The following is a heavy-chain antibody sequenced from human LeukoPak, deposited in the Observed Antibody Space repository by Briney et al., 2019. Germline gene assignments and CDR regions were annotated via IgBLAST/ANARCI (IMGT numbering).Heavy chain of an antibody. CDR1: GFTFSSSW. D-gene: IGHD2-21*01. CDR2: IKQDGSEK. J-gene: IGHJ4*02. CDR3: ARDIYGGHDY. Sequence: TGGSLRLSCVASGFTFSSSWMSWVRQAPGKGLEWVANIKQDGSEKYCVDSVKGRFTISRDNAKNSLYLQMNSLRAEDTAVYYCARDIYGGHDYWGQGTLLTVSS. V-gene: IGHV3-7*04.